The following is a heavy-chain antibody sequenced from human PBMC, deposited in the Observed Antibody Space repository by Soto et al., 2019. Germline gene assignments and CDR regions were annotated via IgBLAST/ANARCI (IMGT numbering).Heavy chain of an antibody. Sequence: LSLKWSVAGGSSSSLGCYRSYTPHPTGKGLEWIGYIYYSGSTYYNPSLKSRVTISVDTSKNHFSLKLSSVTAADTAVYYWSGDRPITRTTVYYGTEFWVNRTTVPVSA. D-gene: IGHD1-7*01. V-gene: IGHV4-31*02. CDR1: GGSSSSLGCY. CDR3: SGDRPITRTTVYYGTEF. CDR2: IYYSGST. J-gene: IGHJ6*04.